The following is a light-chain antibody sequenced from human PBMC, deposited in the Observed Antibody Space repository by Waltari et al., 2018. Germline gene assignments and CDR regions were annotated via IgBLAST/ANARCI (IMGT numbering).Light chain of an antibody. CDR2: DIS. V-gene: IGLV2-11*01. CDR1: THDVDASKS. Sequence: QSALTQPRSVTVTPGQSVTTSCPGITHDVDASKSVSWFQQHPGSAPKLLIFDISVRPSGVPDRFSGSKSANTASLTISGLRPEDEATYFCCSFRGSYTYVFGPGTSVTV. CDR3: CSFRGSYTYV. J-gene: IGLJ1*01.